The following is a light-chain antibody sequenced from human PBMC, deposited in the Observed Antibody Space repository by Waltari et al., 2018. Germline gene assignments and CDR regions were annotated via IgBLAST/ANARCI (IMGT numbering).Light chain of an antibody. CDR1: SSNIGNYF. CDR3: ATWDNSLTAVV. Sequence: QSVLTQPPSVSAAPGQTVTISCPGSSSNIGNYFVSWYHQLPGATPKLLIYDNNKRPSGIPDRFSASKSGTSATLDITGLQIGDEADYYCATWDNSLTAVVFGGGTKLTVL. V-gene: IGLV1-51*01. CDR2: DNN. J-gene: IGLJ2*01.